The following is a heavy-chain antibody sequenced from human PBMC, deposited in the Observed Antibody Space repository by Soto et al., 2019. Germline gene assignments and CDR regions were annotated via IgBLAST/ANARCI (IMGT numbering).Heavy chain of an antibody. D-gene: IGHD2-2*01. CDR3: ARDFAVPAAMGGYYYYGMDV. V-gene: IGHV3-66*01. CDR2: IYSGGST. CDR1: GFTVSSNY. Sequence: PGGSLRLSCAASGFTVSSNYMSWVRQAPGKGLEWVSVIYSGGSTYYADSVKGRFTISRDNSKNTLYLQMNSLRAEDTAVYYCARDFAVPAAMGGYYYYGMDVWGQGTTVTVSS. J-gene: IGHJ6*02.